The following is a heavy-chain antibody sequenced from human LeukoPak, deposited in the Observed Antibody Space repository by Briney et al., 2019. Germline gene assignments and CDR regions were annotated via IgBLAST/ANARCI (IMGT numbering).Heavy chain of an antibody. J-gene: IGHJ5*02. D-gene: IGHD3-16*01. CDR2: ITGSGTNT. CDR3: AQSRGGWFDP. CDR1: GFTFSSYA. V-gene: IGHV3-23*01. Sequence: GGSLRLSCTASGFTFSSYAMGWVRQGPGRGLDWVSTITGSGTNTYYADSVKGRFTISRDNSKNTLYLQMNSLRAEDTAIYYCAQSRGGWFDPWGQGTLVTVSS.